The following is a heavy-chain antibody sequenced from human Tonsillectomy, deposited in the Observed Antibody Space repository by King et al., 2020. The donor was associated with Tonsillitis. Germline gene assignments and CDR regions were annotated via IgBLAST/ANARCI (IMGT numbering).Heavy chain of an antibody. D-gene: IGHD6-13*01. J-gene: IGHJ6*03. CDR2: ISRSGSTV. CDR3: ASNTYSSTDYYYYYYYMDV. V-gene: IGHV3-48*03. CDR1: GFTIGSYE. Sequence: QLVQSGGGLVQPGGSLRLSCAASGFTIGSYEMNWVRQAPGKGLEWLSYISRSGSTVYYADSVKGRFTISRDNARNSLYLQMDSLGAEDTAVYYCASNTYSSTDYYYYYYYMDVWGKGTTVTVSS.